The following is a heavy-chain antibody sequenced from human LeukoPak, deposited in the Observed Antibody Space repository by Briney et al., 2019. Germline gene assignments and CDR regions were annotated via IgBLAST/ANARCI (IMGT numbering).Heavy chain of an antibody. CDR2: FHNSGTS. J-gene: IGHJ4*02. V-gene: IGHV4-59*01. D-gene: IGHD2-8*02. Sequence: SETLSLTCTVSDESISDYYRGWIRQPPGKGLEWIGYFHNSGTSTYNPSLKSRVTISADTSKNQFSLKLNSLTTADTAVYYCTRGAGWFIDYWGQGILVTVSS. CDR3: TRGAGWFIDY. CDR1: DESISDYY.